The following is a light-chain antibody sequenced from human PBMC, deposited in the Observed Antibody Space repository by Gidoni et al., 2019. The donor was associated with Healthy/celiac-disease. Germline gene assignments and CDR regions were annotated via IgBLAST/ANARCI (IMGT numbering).Light chain of an antibody. CDR1: QSVSSY. Sequence: EIVLTQSPATLSLSPGERATLSCRASQSVSSYLAWYQQKPGQAPRLLIYDASNRATGIPARFSGRGSGTDFTLTISSLEPEDLAVYYCQQRSNWPPTWTFSQGTKVEIK. CDR3: QQRSNWPPTWT. J-gene: IGKJ1*01. V-gene: IGKV3-11*01. CDR2: DAS.